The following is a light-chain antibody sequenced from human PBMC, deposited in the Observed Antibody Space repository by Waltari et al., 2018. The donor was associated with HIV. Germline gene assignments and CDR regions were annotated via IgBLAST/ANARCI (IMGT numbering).Light chain of an antibody. J-gene: IGKJ2*01. Sequence: DIVMTPSPHSLALSLVERATITCKSRQRVLYSSNNKNYLAWYQQKPGQPPKLLIYWASTRESGVPDRFSGSGSGTDFTLTISSLQAEDVAVYYCQQYYSTPPTFGQGTKLEIK. CDR2: WAS. V-gene: IGKV4-1*01. CDR1: QRVLYSSNNKNY. CDR3: QQYYSTPPT.